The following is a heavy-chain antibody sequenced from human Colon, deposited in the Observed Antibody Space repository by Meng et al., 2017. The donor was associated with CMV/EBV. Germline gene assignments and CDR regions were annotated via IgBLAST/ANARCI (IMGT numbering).Heavy chain of an antibody. V-gene: IGHV3-7*01. J-gene: IGHJ4*02. CDR2: IKKDGSEK. CDR3: VLVMPPARDY. D-gene: IGHD2-2*01. CDR1: GFTFSSYW. Sequence: LSCAASGFTFSSYWVNWVRQAPGKGLEWVANIKKDGSEKNYVDSVKGRFTISRDNAKNALYLQVNSLRAEDAAVYYCVLVMPPARDYWGQGTLVTVSS.